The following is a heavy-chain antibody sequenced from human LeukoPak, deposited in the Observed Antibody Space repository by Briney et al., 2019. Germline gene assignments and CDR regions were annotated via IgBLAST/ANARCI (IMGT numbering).Heavy chain of an antibody. CDR3: AKDLDAFYPPSFDY. V-gene: IGHV3-53*01. Sequence: GGSLRLSCAASGFTVSSNYMSWVRQAPGKGLEWVSVIYSGGSTYYADSVKGRFTISRDNSKNTLYLQMNSLRAEDTAVYYCAKDLDAFYPPSFDYWGQGTLVTVSS. CDR2: IYSGGST. CDR1: GFTVSSNY. D-gene: IGHD3-16*02. J-gene: IGHJ4*02.